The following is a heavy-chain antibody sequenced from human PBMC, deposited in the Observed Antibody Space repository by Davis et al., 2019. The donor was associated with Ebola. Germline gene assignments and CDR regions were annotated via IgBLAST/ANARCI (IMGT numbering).Heavy chain of an antibody. CDR1: GLTMNDAW. D-gene: IGHD1-26*01. Sequence: GESLKISCAASGLTMNDAWMHWVRQAPGKGLEWLGLIKRKSNGGTTAYAAPVKGRFTISRDDSKNTLSLQMDSLKIEDTAMYYCVGAETWGQGTLVTVSS. CDR3: VGAET. V-gene: IGHV3-15*01. J-gene: IGHJ4*02. CDR2: IKRKSNGGTT.